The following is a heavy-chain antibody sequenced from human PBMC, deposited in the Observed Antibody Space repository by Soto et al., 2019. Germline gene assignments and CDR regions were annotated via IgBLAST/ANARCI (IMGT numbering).Heavy chain of an antibody. V-gene: IGHV4-31*03. CDR1: GGSFSGGGYY. CDR2: ISYSGNT. D-gene: IGHD3-3*01. J-gene: IGHJ3*02. Sequence: QVQLQESGPGLVKPSQTLSLTCTVSGGSFSGGGYYWSWIRQHPGKGLEWMGYISYSGNTKYKPSLQSRITISGDTSENQFSLRLTSVTAADTAIYFCARTSIFGVVLNAFDIWGQGTLVTVSS. CDR3: ARTSIFGVVLNAFDI.